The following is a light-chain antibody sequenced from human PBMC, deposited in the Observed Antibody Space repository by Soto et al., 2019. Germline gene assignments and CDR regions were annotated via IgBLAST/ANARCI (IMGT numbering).Light chain of an antibody. Sequence: DIQMTQSPSTLSASVGDRVTNTCRASQRINSWLAWYQQKPGKAPKLLIYKASSLESGVPSRFSGSGSRTEFTLSISSLQPDDCATYYCQQFNNYPWTFGQGTKV. CDR3: QQFNNYPWT. V-gene: IGKV1-5*03. J-gene: IGKJ1*01. CDR2: KAS. CDR1: QRINSW.